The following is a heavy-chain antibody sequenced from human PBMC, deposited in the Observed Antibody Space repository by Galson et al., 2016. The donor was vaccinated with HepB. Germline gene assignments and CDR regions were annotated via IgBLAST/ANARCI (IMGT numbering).Heavy chain of an antibody. J-gene: IGHJ6*02. CDR1: GGTFSNNA. D-gene: IGHD1-14*01. CDR3: ARWGGVGEPMYYYYYGMDV. CDR2: IIPIFGLP. Sequence: SVKVSCKASGGTFSNNALSWVRQAPGQGLEWMGGIIPIFGLPNYARGFKGRVTITADESTTTAYMELSSLGPEDTAVYYCARWGGVGEPMYYYYYGMDVWGQGTTVTVSS. V-gene: IGHV1-69*13.